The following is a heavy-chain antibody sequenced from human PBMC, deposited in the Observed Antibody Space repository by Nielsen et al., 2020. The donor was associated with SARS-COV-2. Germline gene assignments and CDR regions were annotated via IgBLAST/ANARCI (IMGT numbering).Heavy chain of an antibody. CDR1: GFTFSSYA. D-gene: IGHD6-13*01. CDR2: ISYDGSNK. J-gene: IGHJ6*02. V-gene: IGHV3-30*04. CDR3: ARDLGIAGVYGMDV. Sequence: GESLKISCAASGFTFSSYAMHWVRQAPGKGLEWVAVISYDGSNKYYADSVKGRFTISRDNSKNTLYLQMNSLRAEDTAVYYCARDLGIAGVYGMDVWGQGTTVTVSS.